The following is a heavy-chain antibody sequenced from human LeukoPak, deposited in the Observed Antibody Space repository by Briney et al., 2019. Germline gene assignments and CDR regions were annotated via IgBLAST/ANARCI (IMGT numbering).Heavy chain of an antibody. J-gene: IGHJ6*04. CDR1: GFTFSSYS. D-gene: IGHD2-15*01. V-gene: IGHV3-21*01. CDR3: WVVAASYGMDV. Sequence: GGSLRLSCAASGFTFSSYSMNWVRQAPGKGLEWVSSISSSSSYIYYADSVKGRFTISRDNAKNSLYLQMNSLRAEGTAVYYCWVVAASYGMDVWGKGTTVTVSS. CDR2: ISSSSSYI.